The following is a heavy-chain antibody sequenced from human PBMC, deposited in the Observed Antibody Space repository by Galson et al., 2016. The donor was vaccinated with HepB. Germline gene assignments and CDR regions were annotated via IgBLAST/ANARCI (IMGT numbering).Heavy chain of an antibody. Sequence: PALVKPTQTLTLTCTFSGFSLSTSGEGVGWTRQPPGKALEWFALIYWNDDKRYSPSLRSRLTITKDTSKNQVVLTMTNMDPVDTATYYCAHRRSGYCNSISCLYFDYWGQGALVTVSS. D-gene: IGHD2-2*01. CDR2: IYWNDDK. CDR1: GFSLSTSGEG. J-gene: IGHJ4*02. V-gene: IGHV2-5*01. CDR3: AHRRSGYCNSISCLYFDY.